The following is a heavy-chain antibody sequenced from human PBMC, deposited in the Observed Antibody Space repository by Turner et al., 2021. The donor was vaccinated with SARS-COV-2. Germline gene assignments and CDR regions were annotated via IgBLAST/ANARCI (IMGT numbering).Heavy chain of an antibody. V-gene: IGHV4-39*01. CDR3: ESQEALVPSYYYYYYGMDV. D-gene: IGHD3-10*01. CDR2: IYYSGST. Sequence: QLHLQASDPGLVKPSEPLSLTCTVSGGSISSSSYYWGWIRQPPGKGLEWIGSIYYSGSTYYNPSLKSRVTISVDTSKNQFSLKLSSVTAADTDVYYCESQEALVPSYYYYYYGMDVWGQGTTVTVSS. CDR1: GGSISSSSYY. J-gene: IGHJ6*02.